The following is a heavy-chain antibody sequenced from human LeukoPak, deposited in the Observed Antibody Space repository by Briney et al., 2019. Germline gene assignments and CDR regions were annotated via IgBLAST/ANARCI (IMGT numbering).Heavy chain of an antibody. V-gene: IGHV4-59*01. D-gene: IGHD3-16*02. CDR2: IYYSGST. J-gene: IGHJ3*02. Sequence: SETLSLTCTVSGGSISSYYWSWIRQPPGKGLEWIGYIYYSGSTNYNPSLKSRVTISVDTSKNQFSLKLRTVTAADTAVYYCAAALSDDSAYDYIWGSYPGGAFDIWGQGTMVTVSS. CDR1: GGSISSYY. CDR3: AAALSDDSAYDYIWGSYPGGAFDI.